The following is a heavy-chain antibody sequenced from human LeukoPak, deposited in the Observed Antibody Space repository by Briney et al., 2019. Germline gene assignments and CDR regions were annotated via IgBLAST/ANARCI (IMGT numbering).Heavy chain of an antibody. D-gene: IGHD3-10*01. CDR3: ASLPRDYFDY. Sequence: ASVKVSCKVSGYTLTELSMHGVRQAPGKGREWMGGFDPEDGETLDAQKFQGRVTMTEDTSTDTAYMELSSLRSEDTAVYYCASLPRDYFDYWGQGTLVTVSS. J-gene: IGHJ4*02. CDR1: GYTLTELS. V-gene: IGHV1-24*01. CDR2: FDPEDGET.